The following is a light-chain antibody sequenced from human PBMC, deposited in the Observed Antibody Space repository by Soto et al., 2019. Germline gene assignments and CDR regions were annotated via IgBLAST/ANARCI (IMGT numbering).Light chain of an antibody. CDR1: QTISSW. V-gene: IGKV1-5*03. J-gene: IGKJ1*01. Sequence: DIQMTQSPSTPSGSVGDRVTITCRASQTISSWLAWYQQKPGKAPKLLIYKASTLKSGVPSRFSGSGSGTEFTLTISSLQPDDFATYYCQHRANLWTFGQGTKVEIK. CDR3: QHRANLWT. CDR2: KAS.